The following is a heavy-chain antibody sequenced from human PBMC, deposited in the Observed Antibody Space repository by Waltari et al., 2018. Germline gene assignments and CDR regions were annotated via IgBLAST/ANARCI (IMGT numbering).Heavy chain of an antibody. CDR1: GGSISSSRYS. CDR2: IYYSGST. D-gene: IGHD6-6*01. CDR3: ARDWGSSIAARGYFDY. Sequence: QLQLQESGPGLVKPSETLSLTCTVSGGSISSSRYSWGWIRQPPGKGLEWIGSIYYSGSTYYNPSLKSRVTISVDTSKNQFSLKLSSVTAADTAVYYCARDWGSSIAARGYFDYWGQGTLVTVSS. J-gene: IGHJ4*02. V-gene: IGHV4-39*07.